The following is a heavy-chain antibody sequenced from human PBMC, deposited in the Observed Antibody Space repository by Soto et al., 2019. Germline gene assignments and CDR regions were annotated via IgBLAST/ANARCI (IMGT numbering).Heavy chain of an antibody. CDR1: GGTFSRYT. CDR2: IIPILDIP. CDR3: ASNFTGVLVLGTSPPGGDNYGWDV. V-gene: IGHV1-69*02. J-gene: IGHJ6*02. Sequence: QVQLVQSGAEVKKPGSSVKVSCKASGGTFSRYTFTWVRQAPGQGLEWMGRIIPILDIPNYAQNFQGRVTITADKSPSKAYMELSSLTSDDTAVYYCASNFTGVLVLGTSPPGGDNYGWDVWGQGTTVTVSS. D-gene: IGHD2-8*02.